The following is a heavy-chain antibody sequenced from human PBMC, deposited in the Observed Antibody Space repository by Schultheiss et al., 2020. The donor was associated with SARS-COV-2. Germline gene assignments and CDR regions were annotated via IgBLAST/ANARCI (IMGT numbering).Heavy chain of an antibody. D-gene: IGHD5-12*01. J-gene: IGHJ4*02. Sequence: GESLKISCAASGFTFSRHSMNWVRQAPGKGLEWVSYISGGGSTIYYADSVKGRFTISRDNAKNTLYLQMNSLRAEDTAVYYCARGQGYSGYDWALDYWGQGTLVTVSS. CDR2: ISGGGSTI. V-gene: IGHV3-48*01. CDR1: GFTFSRHS. CDR3: ARGQGYSGYDWALDY.